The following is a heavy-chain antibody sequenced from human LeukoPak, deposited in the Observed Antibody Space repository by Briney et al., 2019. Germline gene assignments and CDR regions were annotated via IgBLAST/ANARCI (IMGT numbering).Heavy chain of an antibody. J-gene: IGHJ3*02. D-gene: IGHD2-15*01. Sequence: SETLSLTCTASGGSISSYYWSWIRQPPGKGLEWIGYIYYSGSTNYNPSLKSRVTISVDTSKNQFSLKLSSVTAADTAVYYCARDGPFRYCSGGSCYSVEAFDIWGQGTMVTVSS. V-gene: IGHV4-59*01. CDR2: IYYSGST. CDR1: GGSISSYY. CDR3: ARDGPFRYCSGGSCYSVEAFDI.